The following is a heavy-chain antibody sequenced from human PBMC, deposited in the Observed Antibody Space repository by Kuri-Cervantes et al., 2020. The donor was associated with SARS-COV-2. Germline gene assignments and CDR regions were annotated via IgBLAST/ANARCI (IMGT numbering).Heavy chain of an antibody. J-gene: IGHJ4*02. V-gene: IGHV3-30-3*01. Sequence: GESLKISCAASGFTFSSYAMHWVRQAPGKGLEWVAVISYDGSNKYYADSVKGRFTISRDNSKNTLYLQMNSLRAEDTAVYYCAKGVISGSLDYWGQGTLVTVSS. CDR1: GFTFSSYA. D-gene: IGHD1-26*01. CDR3: AKGVISGSLDY. CDR2: ISYDGSNK.